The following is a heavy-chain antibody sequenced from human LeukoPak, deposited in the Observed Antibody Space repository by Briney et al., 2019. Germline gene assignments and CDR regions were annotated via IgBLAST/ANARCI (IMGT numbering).Heavy chain of an antibody. CDR2: INWNGGST. V-gene: IGHV3-20*04. CDR3: AKDPSSAGGTQFIRVLYGDYEGDAFDI. CDR1: GFTFDDYG. Sequence: GGSLRLSCAASGFTFDDYGMSWVRQAPGKGLEWVSGINWNGGSTGYADSVKGRFTISRDNAKNSLYLQMNSLRAEDTAVYYCAKDPSSAGGTQFIRVLYGDYEGDAFDIWGQGTMVTVSS. J-gene: IGHJ3*02. D-gene: IGHD4-17*01.